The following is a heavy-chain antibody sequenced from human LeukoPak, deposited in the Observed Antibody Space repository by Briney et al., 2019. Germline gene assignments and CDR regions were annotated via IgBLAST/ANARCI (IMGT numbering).Heavy chain of an antibody. CDR3: ARSFGLRFDWFDP. CDR2: INPNSGGT. V-gene: IGHV1-2*02. CDR1: GYTFTGYY. Sequence: ASVKVSCKASGYTFTGYYMHWVRQAPGQGLEWMGWINPNSGGTNYARKFQGRVTMTRDTSISTAYMELSRLRSDDTAVYYCARSFGLRFDWFDPWGQGTLVTVSS. J-gene: IGHJ5*02. D-gene: IGHD5/OR15-5a*01.